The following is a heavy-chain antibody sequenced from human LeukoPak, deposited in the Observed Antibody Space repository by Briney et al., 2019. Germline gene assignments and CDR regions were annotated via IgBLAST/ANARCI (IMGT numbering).Heavy chain of an antibody. CDR2: ISSGSSAI. CDR1: GFTFTTYS. D-gene: IGHD6-13*01. Sequence: GGSLRLSCEASGFTFTTYSMTWARQAPGKGLEWVSIISSGSSAIFSADALKGRFTISRDNAKNSLYLQMNSLRAEDTAVYYCARAGSYSSSFDAFDIWGQGTMVTVSS. V-gene: IGHV3-21*01. CDR3: ARAGSYSSSFDAFDI. J-gene: IGHJ3*02.